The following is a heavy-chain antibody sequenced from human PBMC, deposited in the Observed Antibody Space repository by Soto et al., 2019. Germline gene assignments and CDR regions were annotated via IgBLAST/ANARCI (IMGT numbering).Heavy chain of an antibody. D-gene: IGHD3-3*01. CDR3: ARGADFWSTNDY. CDR2: ISSSSSYT. Sequence: QVQLVESGGGLVKPGGSLRLSCAASGFTFSDYYMSWIRQAPGKGLEWVSYISSSSSYTNYADSVKGRFTISRDNAKNSLYLQMNSLRAEDTAVYYCARGADFWSTNDYWGQGTLFTVSS. V-gene: IGHV3-11*06. CDR1: GFTFSDYY. J-gene: IGHJ4*02.